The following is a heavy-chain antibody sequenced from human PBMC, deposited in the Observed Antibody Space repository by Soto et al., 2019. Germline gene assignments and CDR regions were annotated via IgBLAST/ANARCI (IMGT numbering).Heavy chain of an antibody. V-gene: IGHV4-31*03. CDR1: GGSISRGGYY. Sequence: SETLSLTCTVSGGSISRGGYYWSWIRQHPGKGLEWIGYIYYSGSTYYNPSLKSRVTISVDTSKNQFSLKLSSVTAADTAVYYCARDRRGGWYGDDHYYGMDVWGQGTTVTVSS. CDR2: IYYSGST. D-gene: IGHD6-19*01. CDR3: ARDRRGGWYGDDHYYGMDV. J-gene: IGHJ6*02.